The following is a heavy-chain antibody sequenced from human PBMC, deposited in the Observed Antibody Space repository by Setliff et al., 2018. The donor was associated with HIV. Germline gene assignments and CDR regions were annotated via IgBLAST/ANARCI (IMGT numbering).Heavy chain of an antibody. J-gene: IGHJ4*02. CDR3: ARRTRRRGSSYGNIDY. V-gene: IGHV5-51*01. CDR1: GYSVTSYW. Sequence: GESLKISCQGSGYSVTSYWIAWVRQMPGKGLEWMGIIYPGDSDTRYSPSFQGQVTISADKSISTAYLQWRSLQASDTAVYYCARRTRRRGSSYGNIDYWGQGTLVTVSS. D-gene: IGHD5-18*01. CDR2: IYPGDSDT.